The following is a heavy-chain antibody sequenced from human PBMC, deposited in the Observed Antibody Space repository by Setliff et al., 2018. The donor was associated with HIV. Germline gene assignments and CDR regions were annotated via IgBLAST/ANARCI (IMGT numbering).Heavy chain of an antibody. V-gene: IGHV4-4*09. CDR2: IYTTEST. Sequence: SETLSLTCSVSGASSAASVSDFFWSWIRQPPGKGLEWIGYIYTTESTNYNPSLKSRVTISVDASKNQFSLKLNPVTAADTAVYYCARELRGTWGGPPYYFDYWGQGALVTVSS. D-gene: IGHD7-27*01. CDR3: ARELRGTWGGPPYYFDY. J-gene: IGHJ4*02. CDR1: GASSAASVSDFF.